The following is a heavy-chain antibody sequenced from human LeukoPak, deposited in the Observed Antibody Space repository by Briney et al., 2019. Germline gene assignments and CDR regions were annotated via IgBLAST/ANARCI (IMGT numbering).Heavy chain of an antibody. D-gene: IGHD2-2*01. CDR1: GFTFSSYS. CDR3: ARDPRDGYCSSTSCYGALDI. CDR2: ISSSSRTI. J-gene: IGHJ3*02. Sequence: GGSLRLSCAASGFTFSSYSMNWVRQAPGKGLAWVSYISSSSRTIYYADSVKGRFTISRDNAKNSLYLQMNSLRDEDTAVYYCARDPRDGYCSSTSCYGALDIWGQGTMVTVSS. V-gene: IGHV3-48*02.